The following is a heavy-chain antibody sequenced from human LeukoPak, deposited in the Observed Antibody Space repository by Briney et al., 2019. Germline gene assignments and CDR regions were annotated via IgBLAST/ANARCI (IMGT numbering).Heavy chain of an antibody. D-gene: IGHD6-19*01. CDR3: ARPIAVAENWFDP. J-gene: IGHJ5*02. CDR2: ISSSSSTI. Sequence: GGSLRLSCAASGSTFSSYSMNWVRQAPGKGLEWVSYISSSSSTIYYADSVKGRFTISRDDAKNSLYLQMNSLRAEDTAVYYCARPIAVAENWFDPWGQGTLVTVSS. CDR1: GSTFSSYS. V-gene: IGHV3-48*04.